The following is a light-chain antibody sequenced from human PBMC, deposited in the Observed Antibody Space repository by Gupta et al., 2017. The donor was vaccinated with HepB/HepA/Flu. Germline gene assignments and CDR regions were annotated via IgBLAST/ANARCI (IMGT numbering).Light chain of an antibody. V-gene: IGLV2-14*03. J-gene: IGLJ2*01. CDR2: DVN. Sequence: SALTPPASVSGSPGPPIIISCTAISSDGGTYDYVFWYQQHPGKAPKLMIYDVNNRPSGVSNRFSGSKAGNTASLTISGLQAEDEADYYCRSYTGGSTLVFGGGTKLTVL. CDR1: SSDGGTYDY. CDR3: RSYTGGSTLV.